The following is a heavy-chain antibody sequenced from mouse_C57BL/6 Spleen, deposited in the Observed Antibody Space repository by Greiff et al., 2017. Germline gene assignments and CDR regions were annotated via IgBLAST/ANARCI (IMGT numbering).Heavy chain of an antibody. V-gene: IGHV1-82*01. D-gene: IGHD2-3*01. CDR2: IYPGAGDT. CDR3: ARATDGYYWGCAY. Sequence: QVQLQQSGPELVKPGASVKISCKASGYAFSSSWMNWVKQRPGKGLEWIGRIYPGAGDTNYNGKFKGKATLTADKSSSTAYMQLSGLTSEDSAVFFCARATDGYYWGCAYWCQGTLLTVSA. J-gene: IGHJ3*01. CDR1: GYAFSSSW.